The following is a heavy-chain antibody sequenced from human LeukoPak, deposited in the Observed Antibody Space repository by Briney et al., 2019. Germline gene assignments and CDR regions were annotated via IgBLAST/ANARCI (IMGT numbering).Heavy chain of an antibody. D-gene: IGHD5-12*01. CDR1: GGSISSYY. V-gene: IGHV4-59*08. CDR2: IYYSGST. CDR3: ARTDIVADYYCYGMDV. Sequence: SETLSLTCTVSGGSISSYYWSWIRQPPGKGLEWIGYIYYSGSTNYNPSLKSRVTISVDTSKNQFSLKLSSVTAADTAVYYCARTDIVADYYCYGMDVWGQGTTVTVSS. J-gene: IGHJ6*02.